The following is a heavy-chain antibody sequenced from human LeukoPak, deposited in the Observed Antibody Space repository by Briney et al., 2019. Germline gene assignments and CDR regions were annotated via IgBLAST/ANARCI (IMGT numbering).Heavy chain of an antibody. CDR1: GFTFSTYG. CDR2: ISGSGGST. D-gene: IGHD2-21*02. V-gene: IGHV3-23*01. Sequence: GGSLRLSCAASGFTFSTYGMSWVRQAPGKGLEWVSAISGSGGSTCYADSVKGRFTISRDNSKNTLYLQVNSLRAEDTAVYYCAKTFCGDCYSKKDYWGQGTLVTVSS. J-gene: IGHJ4*02. CDR3: AKTFCGDCYSKKDY.